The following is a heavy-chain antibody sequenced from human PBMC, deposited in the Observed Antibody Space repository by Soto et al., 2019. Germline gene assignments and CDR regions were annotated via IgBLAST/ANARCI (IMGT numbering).Heavy chain of an antibody. D-gene: IGHD6-13*01. CDR1: GGSISSGGYY. CDR2: IYYSGST. Sequence: SETLSLTCTVSGGSISSGGYYWSWIRQHPGKGLEWIGYIYYSGSTYYNPSLKSRVTISVDTSKNQFSLKLSTVTAADTAGYICAGAIGRSSWTYRFDEWGQRTLVTVSS. CDR3: AGAIGRSSWTYRFDE. V-gene: IGHV4-31*03. J-gene: IGHJ4*02.